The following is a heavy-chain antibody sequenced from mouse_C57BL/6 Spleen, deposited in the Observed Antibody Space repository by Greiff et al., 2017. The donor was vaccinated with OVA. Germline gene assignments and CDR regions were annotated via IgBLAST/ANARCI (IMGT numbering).Heavy chain of an antibody. J-gene: IGHJ4*01. CDR1: GYTFTSYW. CDR2: LNPSNGGT. Sequence: QVHVKQPGTDLVKPGASVKLSCTASGYTFTSYWMHWVKQRPGQGLEWIGNLNPSNGGTNYPEKFKSKATLTVDKSYSKAFMQLSSMTSEDSAVYDCAREGNYDYDGQYYYAMDYWGQGTSVTVSS. D-gene: IGHD2-4*01. CDR3: AREGNYDYDGQYYYAMDY. V-gene: IGHV1-53*01.